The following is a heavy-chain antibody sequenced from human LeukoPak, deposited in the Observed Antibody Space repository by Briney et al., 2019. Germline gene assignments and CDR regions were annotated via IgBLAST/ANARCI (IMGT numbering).Heavy chain of an antibody. CDR1: GFTFSSYG. Sequence: GGSLRLSCAASGFTFSSYGMHWVRQAPGKGLERVAFIRYDGSNKYYADSVKGRFTISRDNSKNTLYLQMNSLRAEDTAVYYCATQGYYDSSGYPEYFDYWGQGTLVTVSS. D-gene: IGHD3-22*01. CDR2: IRYDGSNK. CDR3: ATQGYYDSSGYPEYFDY. V-gene: IGHV3-30*02. J-gene: IGHJ4*02.